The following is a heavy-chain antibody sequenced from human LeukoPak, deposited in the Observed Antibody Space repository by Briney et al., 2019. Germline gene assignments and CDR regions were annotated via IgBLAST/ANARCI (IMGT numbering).Heavy chain of an antibody. V-gene: IGHV3-15*01. D-gene: IGHD5-12*01. CDR3: TPDQPVRDSSGYESSAE. J-gene: IGHJ4*02. CDR1: GFTFSNAW. CDR2: IKNKIQSGTT. Sequence: GGSLRLSCAASGFTFSNAWRSWVRQAPGKGLEWVGDIKNKIQSGTTDYAAPVKGRFTISQDASTNPLYLQMHSLKPENTAVYYCTPDQPVRDSSGYESSAEWGPGTLVTVCS.